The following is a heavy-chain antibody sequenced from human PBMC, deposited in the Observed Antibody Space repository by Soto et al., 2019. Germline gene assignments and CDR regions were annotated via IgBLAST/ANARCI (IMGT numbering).Heavy chain of an antibody. CDR3: ARARDSSTGTPVHAMDV. Sequence: SGAASGITVATNSLSWVPQKQGKGLQWASIIYSDGSTYYADSVRGRFTISRDSSKNTLYLQIDSLRAEDTAIYYCARARDSSTGTPVHAMDVWGQGSTITVSS. V-gene: IGHV3-53*01. CDR2: IYSDGST. J-gene: IGHJ6*02. CDR1: GITVATNS. D-gene: IGHD4-4*01.